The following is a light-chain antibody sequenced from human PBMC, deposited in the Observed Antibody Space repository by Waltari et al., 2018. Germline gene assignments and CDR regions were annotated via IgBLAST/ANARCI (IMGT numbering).Light chain of an antibody. V-gene: IGLV2-8*01. J-gene: IGLJ2*01. CDR1: TSDVDGHTY. Sequence: QSALTQPPSASGSPGQSVTISCAGTTSDVDGHTYVSWYQQHPGKAPKLMIYEVNKRPSGVPYRFSGSKSGNTASLTVSGLQAEDEASYYCTSYAGSNNILFGGGTKLTVL. CDR2: EVN. CDR3: TSYAGSNNIL.